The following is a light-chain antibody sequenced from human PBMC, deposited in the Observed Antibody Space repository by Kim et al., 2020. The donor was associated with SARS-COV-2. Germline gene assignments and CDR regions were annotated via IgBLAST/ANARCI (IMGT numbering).Light chain of an antibody. CDR2: DNN. CDR1: SSNIGNNY. J-gene: IGLJ2*01. V-gene: IGLV1-51*01. CDR3: GTWDSSLSGVV. Sequence: GQKVTISCYGSSSNIGNNYVSWYQQLPGTAPKLLIYDNNKRPSGIPDRFSGSKSGTSATLGITGLQTGDEADYYCGTWDSSLSGVVFGGGTQLTVL.